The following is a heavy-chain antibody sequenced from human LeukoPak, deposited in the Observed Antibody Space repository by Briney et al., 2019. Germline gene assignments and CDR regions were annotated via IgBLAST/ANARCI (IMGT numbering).Heavy chain of an antibody. CDR1: GFTFSTYA. D-gene: IGHD1-1*01. J-gene: IGHJ6*03. Sequence: GGSLGLSCAASGFTFSTYAMHWVRQAPGKGLECVSAISTNGRDTHYADSVKGRFTISRDNAKNSLYLQMNSLRVDDTAVYYCATKGVERSQYSYYMDVWGNGTRVTVSS. CDR3: ATKGVERSQYSYYMDV. V-gene: IGHV3-64*02. CDR2: ISTNGRDT.